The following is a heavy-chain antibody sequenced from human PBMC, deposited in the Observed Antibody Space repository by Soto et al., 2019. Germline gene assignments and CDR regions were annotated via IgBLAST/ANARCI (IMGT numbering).Heavy chain of an antibody. D-gene: IGHD2-21*02. CDR2: INYSGST. J-gene: IGHJ4*02. Sequence: QVQLQQWGAGLLKPSETLSLTCAVYGGSFSGYYWSWIRQPPGKGLEWIGEINYSGSTNYNPSLKSRVTISVDTSKNQVSLKLSSVTAAGTAVYYCARGGYGGNSGLGHLYYWGQRTLVTVSS. CDR3: ARGGYGGNSGLGHLYY. CDR1: GGSFSGYY. V-gene: IGHV4-34*01.